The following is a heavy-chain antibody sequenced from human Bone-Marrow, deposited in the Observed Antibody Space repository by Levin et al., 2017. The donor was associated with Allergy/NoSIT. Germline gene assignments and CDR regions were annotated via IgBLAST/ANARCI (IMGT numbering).Heavy chain of an antibody. CDR1: GGSFSDNH. V-gene: IGHV4-34*01. J-gene: IGHJ6*03. CDR2: INHSGET. Sequence: PSETLSLTCAVYGGSFSDNHWSWVRQPPGKGLEWIGEINHSGETSYNPSFKSRVTLSVDASKSQFSLRLRSVTAGDTAVYYCVRGRRSRGSGYEINYYFYHMDVWGTGTTVTVSS. D-gene: IGHD3-22*01. CDR3: VRGRRSRGSGYEINYYFYHMDV.